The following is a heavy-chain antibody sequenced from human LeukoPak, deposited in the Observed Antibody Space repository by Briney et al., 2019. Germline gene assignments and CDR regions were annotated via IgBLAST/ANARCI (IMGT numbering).Heavy chain of an antibody. Sequence: PGGSLRLSCVASGFTFSSYGMHWVRQAPGKGLEWVAVILYDGSDKYNADSVKGRFTISRDTSKNTLYLQMSSPRAEDTAVYYCAKAWRAYGDYHTFDIWGQGTMVTVSS. J-gene: IGHJ3*02. CDR1: GFTFSSYG. D-gene: IGHD4-17*01. CDR2: ILYDGSDK. V-gene: IGHV3-30*18. CDR3: AKAWRAYGDYHTFDI.